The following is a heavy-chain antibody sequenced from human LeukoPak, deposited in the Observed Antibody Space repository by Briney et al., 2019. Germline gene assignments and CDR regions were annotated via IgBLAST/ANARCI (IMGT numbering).Heavy chain of an antibody. CDR3: ARRRRYYDSSGYCYGMDV. J-gene: IGHJ6*02. V-gene: IGHV4-59*08. D-gene: IGHD3-22*01. CDR1: GDSISSYY. Sequence: PSETLSLTCTVSGDSISSYYWSWIRQPPGKGLEWIGYIYYSGSTNYNPSLKSRVTISVDTSKNQFSLKLSSVTAADTAVYYCARRRRYYDSSGYCYGMDVWGQGTTVTVSS. CDR2: IYYSGST.